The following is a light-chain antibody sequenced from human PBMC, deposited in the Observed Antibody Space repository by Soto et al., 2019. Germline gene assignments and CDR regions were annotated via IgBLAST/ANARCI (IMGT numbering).Light chain of an antibody. CDR1: SSDVGGYDY. Sequence: QSALTQGASVSGSPGQSITISCTGTSSDVGGYDYVSWYQQYPGKAPKLMIYDVSNRPSGVSTRFSGSKSDNTASLTISGLQAEDEADYYCSSYTSTTTGVVFGGGTKLTVL. V-gene: IGLV2-14*01. J-gene: IGLJ2*01. CDR3: SSYTSTTTGVV. CDR2: DVS.